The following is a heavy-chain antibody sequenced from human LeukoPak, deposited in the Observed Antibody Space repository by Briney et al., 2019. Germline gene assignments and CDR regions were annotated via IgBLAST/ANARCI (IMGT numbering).Heavy chain of an antibody. CDR3: ARDPIPVGFGELLTYYFDY. CDR2: INTNTGNP. Sequence: ASVKVSCKASGYTFTSYAMNWVRQAPGQGLEWMGWINTNTGNPTYTQGFTGRFVFSLDTSVSTAYLQISSLKAEDTAVYYCARDPIPVGFGELLTYYFDYWGQGTLVTVSS. J-gene: IGHJ4*02. D-gene: IGHD3-10*01. V-gene: IGHV7-4-1*02. CDR1: GYTFTSYA.